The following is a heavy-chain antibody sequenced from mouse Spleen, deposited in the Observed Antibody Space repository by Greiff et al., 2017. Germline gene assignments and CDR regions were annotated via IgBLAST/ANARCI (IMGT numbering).Heavy chain of an antibody. CDR3: AREGTARTYYFDY. J-gene: IGHJ2*01. CDR2: IYPRDGST. D-gene: IGHD3-2*01. Sequence: VQLQESGPELVKPGASVKLSCKASGYTFTSYDINWVKQRPGQGLEWIGWIYPRDGSTKYNEKFKGKATLTVDTSSSTAYMELHSLTSEDSAVYFCAREGTARTYYFDYWGQGTTLTVSS. V-gene: IGHV1-85*01. CDR1: GYTFTSYD.